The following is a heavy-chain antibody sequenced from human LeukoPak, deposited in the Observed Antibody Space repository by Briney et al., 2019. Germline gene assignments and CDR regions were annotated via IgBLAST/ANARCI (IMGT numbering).Heavy chain of an antibody. D-gene: IGHD6-13*01. Sequence: PGGSLRLSCAASGFTFSSYWVSWVRQAPGKGLEWVANIKQDRSEKYYVDSVKGRFTISRDNAKNSLYLQMNSLRAEDTAVYYCARVVAGTFDYWGQGTLVTVSS. CDR2: IKQDRSEK. V-gene: IGHV3-7*01. CDR3: ARVVAGTFDY. CDR1: GFTFSSYW. J-gene: IGHJ4*02.